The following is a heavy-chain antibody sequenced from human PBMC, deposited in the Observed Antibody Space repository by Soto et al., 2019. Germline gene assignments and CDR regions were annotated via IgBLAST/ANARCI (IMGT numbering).Heavy chain of an antibody. CDR2: NNPNSGGT. Sequence: GESLKISCQGSGYSFTTHWITWVRQAPGQGLEWMGWNNPNSGGTHYVQNFQGRVTMTTDTSITTAYMELSSLTSDDSAMYFCAAMGGTMAGSFQYWGHGTLVTVS. D-gene: IGHD6-19*01. CDR1: GYSFTTHW. J-gene: IGHJ4*01. V-gene: IGHV1-2*02. CDR3: AAMGGTMAGSFQY.